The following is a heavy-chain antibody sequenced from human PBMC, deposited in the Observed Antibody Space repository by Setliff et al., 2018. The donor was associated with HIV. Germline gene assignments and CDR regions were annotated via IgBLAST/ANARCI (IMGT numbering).Heavy chain of an antibody. CDR3: ARWGDGYNSYDS. D-gene: IGHD5-12*01. CDR2: MDNRGNT. V-gene: IGHV4-59*01. J-gene: IGHJ4*02. CDR1: GVSISDYY. Sequence: SETLSLTCSVSGVSISDYYWNWIRQPPGKGLEWIGYMDNRGNTNYSPSHKSRITISVDTSKNHFSLNLSSVTAADTAVYYCARWGDGYNSYDSWSQGTLVTVSS.